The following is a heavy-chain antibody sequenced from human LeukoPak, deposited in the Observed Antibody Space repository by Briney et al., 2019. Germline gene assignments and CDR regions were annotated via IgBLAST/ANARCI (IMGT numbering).Heavy chain of an antibody. Sequence: ASVKVSCKASGGTFSSYAISWVRQAPGQGLEWMGGIIPIFGTANYAQKFQGRVTITADESTSTAYMELSSLGSEDTAVYYCARGLGYQLLMRGGYYFDYWGQGTLVTVSS. CDR3: ARGLGYQLLMRGGYYFDY. CDR2: IIPIFGTA. V-gene: IGHV1-69*01. CDR1: GGTFSSYA. D-gene: IGHD2-2*01. J-gene: IGHJ4*02.